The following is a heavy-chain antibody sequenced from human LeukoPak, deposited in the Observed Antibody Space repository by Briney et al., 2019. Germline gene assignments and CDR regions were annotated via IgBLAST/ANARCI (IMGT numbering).Heavy chain of an antibody. D-gene: IGHD5-24*01. CDR3: ARWGPGGDGYTDY. V-gene: IGHV5-51*01. Sequence: HRESLQISCKGSGYSFTSYWIGWVRQMPGRGLEWMGIIYPGDSDTRYSPSFQDQVTISADKSISTAYLQWSSLKASDTAMYYCARWGPGGDGYTDYWGQGTLVSVSS. J-gene: IGHJ4*02. CDR1: GYSFTSYW. CDR2: IYPGDSDT.